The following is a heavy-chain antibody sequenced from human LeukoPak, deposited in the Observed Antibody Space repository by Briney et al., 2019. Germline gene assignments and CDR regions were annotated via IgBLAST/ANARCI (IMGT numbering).Heavy chain of an antibody. Sequence: SETLSLTCTVSGYSISGGYYWGWIRQPPGKGLEWIGYIYYSGSTNYNPSLKSRVTISVDTSKNQLSLKLSSVTAADTAVYYCAVNYYDKGFDPWGQGTLVTVSS. J-gene: IGHJ5*02. CDR2: IYYSGST. CDR3: AVNYYDKGFDP. CDR1: GYSISGGYY. D-gene: IGHD3-22*01. V-gene: IGHV4-38-2*02.